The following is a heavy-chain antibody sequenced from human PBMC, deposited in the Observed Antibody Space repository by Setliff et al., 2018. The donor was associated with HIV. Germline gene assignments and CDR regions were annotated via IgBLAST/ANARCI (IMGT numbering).Heavy chain of an antibody. CDR1: GYSISSGFY. V-gene: IGHV4-38-2*01. Sequence: SETLSLTCAVSGYSISSGFYWSWMRQPPGKGLEWIGNIYHSGSTYYNPSLKSRVTISVDTSKNQFSLKLSSVTAADTAVYYCARAPPGIQNDAFDVWGQGTMVTVSS. CDR2: IYHSGST. J-gene: IGHJ3*01. CDR3: ARAPPGIQNDAFDV.